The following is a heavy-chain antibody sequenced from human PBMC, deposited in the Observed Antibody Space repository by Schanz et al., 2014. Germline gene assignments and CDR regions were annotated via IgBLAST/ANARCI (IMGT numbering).Heavy chain of an antibody. CDR2: SGSGGDT. CDR3: ARSPRMDV. Sequence: EVQLVESGGGLIQPGGSLRLSCAVSGFTVNTNYMSWVRQAPGKGLEWVSAISGSGGDTYYADSVKGRFTISRDNSKNTLYLQMNSLRAEDTAVYYCARSPRMDVWGQGTMVTVSS. J-gene: IGHJ6*02. CDR1: GFTVNTNY. V-gene: IGHV3-53*01.